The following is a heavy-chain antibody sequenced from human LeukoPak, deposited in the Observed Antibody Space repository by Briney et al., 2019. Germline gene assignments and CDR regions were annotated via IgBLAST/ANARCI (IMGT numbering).Heavy chain of an antibody. CDR1: GYTFTSYG. CDR3: ARDGCSSTSCYGYGMDV. V-gene: IGHV1-18*04. CDR2: ISAYNGNT. J-gene: IGHJ6*04. D-gene: IGHD2-2*01. Sequence: ASVTVSCTASGYTFTSYGISWVRQAPGQGVGGMGWISAYNGNTNYAQKLQGRVTMTTDTSTSTAYMELRSLRSDDTAVYYCARDGCSSTSCYGYGMDVWGKGTTVTVSS.